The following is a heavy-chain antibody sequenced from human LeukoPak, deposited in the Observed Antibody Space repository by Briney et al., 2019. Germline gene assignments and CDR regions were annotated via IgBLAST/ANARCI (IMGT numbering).Heavy chain of an antibody. CDR1: GFTFSSFA. CDR2: IRSTGDT. CDR3: ARDAGNSGYGCDL. J-gene: IGHJ5*02. D-gene: IGHD5-12*01. Sequence: GGSLRLSCAASGFTFSSFAMSWVRQAPGQGLEWVSHIRSTGDTFYADSVKGRFTISRDNARNSLYLQMNSLRAEDTAMYYCARDAGNSGYGCDLWGQGTLVTVSS. V-gene: IGHV3-48*01.